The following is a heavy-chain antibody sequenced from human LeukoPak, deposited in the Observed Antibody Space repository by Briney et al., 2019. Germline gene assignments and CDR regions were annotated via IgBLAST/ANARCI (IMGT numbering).Heavy chain of an antibody. CDR2: IHYDGGNK. CDR1: GFTFSSYG. Sequence: GRSLRLSCAASGFTFSSYGMHWVRQAPDKGLEWLTVIHYDGGNKYYADSVKGRFTISRDNSKKTVYLQMNSLRADDTAVYYCARDIGDFTNFFGGILDYWGQGTLVIVSS. V-gene: IGHV3-33*01. D-gene: IGHD4-11*01. J-gene: IGHJ4*02. CDR3: ARDIGDFTNFFGGILDY.